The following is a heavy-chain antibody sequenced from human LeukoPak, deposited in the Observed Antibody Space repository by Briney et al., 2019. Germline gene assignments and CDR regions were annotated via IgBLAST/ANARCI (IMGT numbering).Heavy chain of an antibody. V-gene: IGHV4-38-2*02. CDR1: GYSISSGYY. Sequence: SETLSLTCAVSGYSISSGYYWGWIRQPPGKGLEWIGSIYHSGSTYYNPSLESRVTISVDTSKNQFSLKLSSVTAADTAVYYCARDFHPWGQGTLVTVSS. CDR2: IYHSGST. CDR3: ARDFHP. J-gene: IGHJ5*02.